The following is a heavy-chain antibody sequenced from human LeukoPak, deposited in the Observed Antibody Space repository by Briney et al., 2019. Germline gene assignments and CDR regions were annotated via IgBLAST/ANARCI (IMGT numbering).Heavy chain of an antibody. CDR1: GGSISSGDYY. V-gene: IGHV4-30-4*08. Sequence: SETLSLTCTVSGGSISSGDYYWSWIRQPPGKGLEWIGYIYYSGSTYYNPSLKSRVTISVDTSKNQFSLKLSSVTAGDTAVYYCARGPGSGSYYKVGFDYWGQGTLVTVSS. CDR3: ARGPGSGSYYKVGFDY. CDR2: IYYSGST. D-gene: IGHD3-10*01. J-gene: IGHJ4*02.